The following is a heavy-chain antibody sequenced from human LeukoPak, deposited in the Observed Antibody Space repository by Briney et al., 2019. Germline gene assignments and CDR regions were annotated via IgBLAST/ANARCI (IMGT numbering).Heavy chain of an antibody. CDR2: ISSSSSYI. Sequence: GGSLKLSCAASGFTFSSYSMNWVRQAPGKGLEWVSSISSSSSYIYYADSVKGRFTISRDNAKNSLYLQMNSLRAEDTAVYYCARDGRFGGFDYWGQGTLVTVSS. CDR1: GFTFSSYS. V-gene: IGHV3-21*01. CDR3: ARDGRFGGFDY. J-gene: IGHJ4*02. D-gene: IGHD3-10*01.